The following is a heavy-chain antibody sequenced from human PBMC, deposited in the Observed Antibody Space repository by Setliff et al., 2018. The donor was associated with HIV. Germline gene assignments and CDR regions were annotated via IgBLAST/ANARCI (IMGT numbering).Heavy chain of an antibody. Sequence: PGGSLRLSCAASGFTFDDFAMHWIRQIPGKGLEWVALINWDGSKTYYADSVKGRFTISRDNAENSLYLQMNSLRAEDTAVYYCARDRGAVAGTHGRDYYYYYMDVWGKGTTVTVSS. V-gene: IGHV3-43D*04. D-gene: IGHD6-19*01. CDR3: ARDRGAVAGTHGRDYYYYYMDV. CDR2: INWDGSKT. J-gene: IGHJ6*03. CDR1: GFTFDDFA.